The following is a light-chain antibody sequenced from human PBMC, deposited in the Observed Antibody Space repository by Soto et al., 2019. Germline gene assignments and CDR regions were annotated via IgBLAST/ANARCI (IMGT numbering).Light chain of an antibody. CDR2: QNN. CDR3: QSYDSSLSAVV. CDR1: SSNIGAGYD. Sequence: QSVLTQPPSVSGAPGQRVSISCTGSSSNIGAGYDVHWYEHLPGTAPKLLIYQNNNRPSGVPDRFSGSKSGTSASLAITGLQAEYEADYYCQSYDSSLSAVVFGGGTKLAVL. V-gene: IGLV1-40*01. J-gene: IGLJ2*01.